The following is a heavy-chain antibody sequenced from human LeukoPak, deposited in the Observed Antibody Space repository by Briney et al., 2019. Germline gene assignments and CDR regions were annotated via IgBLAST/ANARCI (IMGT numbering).Heavy chain of an antibody. D-gene: IGHD3-16*01. CDR1: GYTLTELS. V-gene: IGHV1-24*01. Sequence: GASVKVSCKVSGYTLTELSMHWVRQAPGKGLEWMGSFDPKDGETIYAQKFQGRVTMTEDTSTDTAYMELSSLRSDDTAVYYCARVRYRLAETYIDYWGQGTLVTVSS. CDR2: FDPKDGET. CDR3: ARVRYRLAETYIDY. J-gene: IGHJ4*02.